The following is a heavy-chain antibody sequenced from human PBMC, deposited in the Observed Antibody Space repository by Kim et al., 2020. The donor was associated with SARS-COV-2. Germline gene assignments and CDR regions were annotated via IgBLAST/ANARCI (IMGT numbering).Heavy chain of an antibody. V-gene: IGHV3-33*06. J-gene: IGHJ5*02. CDR2: K. CDR3: AKSGRIPWFDP. D-gene: IGHD5-18*01. Sequence: KDDEDSVKGRFTIARDNSKNTLYLQMNSRRAEDTAVYYCAKSGRIPWFDPWGQGTLVTVSS.